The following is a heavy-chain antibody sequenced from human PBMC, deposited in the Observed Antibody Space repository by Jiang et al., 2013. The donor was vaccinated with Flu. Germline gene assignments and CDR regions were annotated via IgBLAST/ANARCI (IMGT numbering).Heavy chain of an antibody. CDR2: IYYSGST. J-gene: IGHJ6*02. Sequence: GPGLVKPSQTLSLTCTVSGGSISSGDYYWSWIRQPPGKGLEWIGYIYYSGSTYYNPSLKSRVTISVDTSKNQFSLKLSSVTAADTAVYYCARVEGGYSGYGLFYYYGMDVWGQGTTVTVSS. D-gene: IGHD5-12*01. CDR3: ARVEGGYSGYGLFYYYGMDV. V-gene: IGHV4-30-4*01. CDR1: GGSISSGDYY.